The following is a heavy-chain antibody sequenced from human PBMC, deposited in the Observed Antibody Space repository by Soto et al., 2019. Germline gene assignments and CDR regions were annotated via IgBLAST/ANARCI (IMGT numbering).Heavy chain of an antibody. D-gene: IGHD6-19*01. J-gene: IGHJ5*02. V-gene: IGHV3-23*01. CDR3: AKGRIAVAAPFNWFDP. CDR2: ITGGGENT. CDR1: GFTFSSYA. Sequence: GGSLRLSCAASGFTFSSYAMSWVRQAPGKGLEWVSTITGGGENTHYADSVKGRFTISRDNSKNTLSLQMNSLRVDDTAVYSCAKGRIAVAAPFNWFDPWGQGTLVTVSS.